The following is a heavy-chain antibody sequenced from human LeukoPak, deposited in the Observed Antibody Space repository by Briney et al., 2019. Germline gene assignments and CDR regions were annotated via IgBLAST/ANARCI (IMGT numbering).Heavy chain of an antibody. Sequence: GGSLRLSCAASGFTFSTYWMHWVRQAPGKGLVWVSRINSDGSITTYADSVKGRFTISRDNSKNTLYLQMNSLRAEDTAVYYCARDSYGSDYWGQGTLVTVSS. CDR1: GFTFSTYW. CDR3: ARDSYGSDY. D-gene: IGHD5-18*01. J-gene: IGHJ4*02. CDR2: INSDGSIT. V-gene: IGHV3-74*01.